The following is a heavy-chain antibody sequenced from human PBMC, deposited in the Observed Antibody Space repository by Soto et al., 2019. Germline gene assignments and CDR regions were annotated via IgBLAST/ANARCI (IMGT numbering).Heavy chain of an antibody. V-gene: IGHV1-18*01. CDR1: GYTFTSYG. D-gene: IGHD6-13*01. Sequence: ASVKVSCKASGYTFTSYGISWVRQAPGQGLERMGWISAYNGNTNYAQKLQGRVTMTTDTSTSTAYMELRSLRSDDTAVYYCARDSQQLVPTYFDYWGQGTLVTVSS. J-gene: IGHJ4*02. CDR2: ISAYNGNT. CDR3: ARDSQQLVPTYFDY.